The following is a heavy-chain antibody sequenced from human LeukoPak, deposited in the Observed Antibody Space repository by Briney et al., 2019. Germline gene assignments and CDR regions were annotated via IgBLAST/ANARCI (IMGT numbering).Heavy chain of an antibody. D-gene: IGHD3-3*01. V-gene: IGHV4-39*01. CDR3: AGDLDRGEAFDI. Sequence: SETLSLTCTVSGGSISSSSYYWGWIRQPPGKGLEWIGSIYYSGSTYYNPSLKSRVTISVDTSKNQFSLKLSSVTAADTAVYYRAGDLDRGEAFDIWGQGTMVTVSS. CDR1: GGSISSSSYY. J-gene: IGHJ3*02. CDR2: IYYSGST.